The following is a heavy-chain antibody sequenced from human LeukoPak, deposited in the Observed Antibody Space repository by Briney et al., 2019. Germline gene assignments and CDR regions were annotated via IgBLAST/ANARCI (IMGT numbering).Heavy chain of an antibody. Sequence: SETLSLTCGVSGGSMSSNSYYWGWIRQPPGKGLEWIGSIYYSGSTYYNPSLKSRVTISVDSSKNQCSLKLSSVTAADTAVYYCARHGTVTHRFDYWGQGTLVTVSS. CDR1: GGSMSSNSYY. CDR2: IYYSGST. D-gene: IGHD4-17*01. V-gene: IGHV4-39*01. CDR3: ARHGTVTHRFDY. J-gene: IGHJ4*02.